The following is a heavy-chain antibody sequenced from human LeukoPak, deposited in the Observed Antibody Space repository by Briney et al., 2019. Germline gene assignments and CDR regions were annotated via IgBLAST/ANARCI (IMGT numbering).Heavy chain of an antibody. V-gene: IGHV3-53*01. CDR3: AREVASSGWWGYFDY. Sequence: GGSLRLSCAASGFTFSSYEMNWVRQAPGKGLEWVSVIYSGGSTYYADSVKGRFTISRDNSKNTLYLQMNSLRAEDTAVYYCAREVASSGWWGYFDYWGQGTLVTVSS. D-gene: IGHD6-19*01. J-gene: IGHJ4*02. CDR2: IYSGGST. CDR1: GFTFSSYE.